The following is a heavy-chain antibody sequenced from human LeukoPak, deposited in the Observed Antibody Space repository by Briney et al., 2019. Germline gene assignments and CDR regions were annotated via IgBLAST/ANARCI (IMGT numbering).Heavy chain of an antibody. Sequence: GGSLRLSCAASGFTFSSYWMYWVRQAPGKGLVWVAHINSDGSNTNYADSVKGRFTISRDNAENMVYLQMNSLGAEDTAVYYCTKVRGESPRSVEPRGQGTLVTVSS. V-gene: IGHV3-74*01. CDR1: GFTFSSYW. CDR2: INSDGSNT. D-gene: IGHD3-10*01. CDR3: TKVRGESPRSVEP. J-gene: IGHJ5*02.